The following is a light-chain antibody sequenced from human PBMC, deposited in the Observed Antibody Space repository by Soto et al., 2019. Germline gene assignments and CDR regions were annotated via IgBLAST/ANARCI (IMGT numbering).Light chain of an antibody. J-gene: IGKJ1*01. CDR2: GAS. V-gene: IGKV3-20*01. CDR3: QQYGSSGT. Sequence: EIVLTQSPGTLSLSPGERATLYCRASQSVSNNYLAWYQQKPGQAPRLPIYGASNRATGIPDRFSGSGSGTDFTLTISRLEPEDFAVYYCQQYGSSGTFGQGTKVDIK. CDR1: QSVSNNY.